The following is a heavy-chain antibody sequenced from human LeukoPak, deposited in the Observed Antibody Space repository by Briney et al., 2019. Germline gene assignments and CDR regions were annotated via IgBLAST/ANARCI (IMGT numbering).Heavy chain of an antibody. CDR1: GGSFSGYY. CDR2: INHSGST. Sequence: SETLSLTCAVYGGSFSGYYWSWIRQPPGKGLEWIGEINHSGSTNYNPSPKSRVTISVDTSKNQFSLKLSSVTAADTAVYYCARGYCSGGSCYLFDYWGQGTLVTVSS. V-gene: IGHV4-34*01. CDR3: ARGYCSGGSCYLFDY. J-gene: IGHJ4*02. D-gene: IGHD2-15*01.